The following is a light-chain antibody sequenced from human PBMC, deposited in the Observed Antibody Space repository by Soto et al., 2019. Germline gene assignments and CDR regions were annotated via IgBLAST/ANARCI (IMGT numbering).Light chain of an antibody. J-gene: IGKJ4*01. CDR2: DAS. CDR1: QRVSRY. V-gene: IGKV3-11*01. Sequence: IGLTQSPATLSLSPGERATLSCRASQRVSRYLAWYQQKPGQAPRLLIYDASNRATGIPARFSGSGSGTDFTLTISSLEPEDFAVYYCQQRSNWPQLTFGGGTKVEIK. CDR3: QQRSNWPQLT.